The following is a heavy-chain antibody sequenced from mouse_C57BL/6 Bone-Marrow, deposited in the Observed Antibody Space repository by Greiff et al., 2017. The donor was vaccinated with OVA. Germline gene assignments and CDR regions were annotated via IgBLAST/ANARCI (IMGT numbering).Heavy chain of an antibody. V-gene: IGHV14-2*01. CDR1: GFNIKDYY. J-gene: IGHJ4*01. Sequence: VQLQQSGAELVKPGASVKLSCTASGFNIKDYYMHWVKQRTEQGLEWIGRIDPEDGETKYAPNFQGKATITADTSSNTAYLQLSSLTSEDTAVYYCARGSYYYGSSPWGQGTSVTVSS. CDR2: IDPEDGET. D-gene: IGHD1-1*01. CDR3: ARGSYYYGSSP.